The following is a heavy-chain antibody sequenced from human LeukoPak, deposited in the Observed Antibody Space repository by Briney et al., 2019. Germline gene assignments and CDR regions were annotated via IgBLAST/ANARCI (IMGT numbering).Heavy chain of an antibody. CDR2: TYHSGST. D-gene: IGHD3-16*01. CDR1: CYFISSGYY. J-gene: IGHJ3*02. Sequence: SETLTLSCAVSCYFISSGYYWGWHRQRPGQGLEWIGSTYHSGSTYYPPSLKSRVTISVDTTKNPFPLWHSSVTAAATTVYYCARLYYDYVWGKAFYIWGQGTMVTVSS. V-gene: IGHV4-38-2*01. CDR3: ARLYYDYVWGKAFYI.